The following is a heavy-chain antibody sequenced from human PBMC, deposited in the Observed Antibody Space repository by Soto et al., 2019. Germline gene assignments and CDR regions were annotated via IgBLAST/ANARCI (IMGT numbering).Heavy chain of an antibody. J-gene: IGHJ4*02. V-gene: IGHV4-39*01. CDR1: GGSISSSSYY. CDR2: IYYSGTT. D-gene: IGHD1-1*01. CDR3: ARRGRGTVLDY. Sequence: SETLSLTCTVSGGSISSSSYYWGWIRQPPGKGLEWIGIIYYSGTTYYNPSLKSRVTISVDTSKNQFSLRLTSVSAADTAVYYCARRGRGTVLDYWGQGTLVTVSS.